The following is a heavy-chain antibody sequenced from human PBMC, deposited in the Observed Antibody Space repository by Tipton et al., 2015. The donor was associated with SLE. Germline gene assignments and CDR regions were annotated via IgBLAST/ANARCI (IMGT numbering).Heavy chain of an antibody. D-gene: IGHD4-17*01. J-gene: IGHJ6*02. CDR3: ASLPFYGDYVYYYYGMDV. CDR2: IYYSGFT. Sequence: TLSLTCTVSGGSISSHYWTWIRQPPGKGLEWIGYIYYSGFTNYNPSLKSRVTISVDTSKNQFSLNLSSVTAADTAVYYCASLPFYGDYVYYYYGMDVWGQGTTVTVSS. V-gene: IGHV4-59*11. CDR1: GGSISSHY.